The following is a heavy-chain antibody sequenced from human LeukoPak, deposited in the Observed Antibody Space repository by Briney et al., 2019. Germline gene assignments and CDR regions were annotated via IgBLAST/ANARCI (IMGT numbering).Heavy chain of an antibody. D-gene: IGHD3-10*01. J-gene: IGHJ4*02. CDR3: ARHRYGSGSYSGY. CDR1: GGSISSYY. CDR2: ISASVGT. V-gene: IGHV4-4*07. Sequence: PSETLSLTCTVSGGSISSYYWNWFRQPAGKGLEWIGRISASVGTDYDPSLKSRLTMSVDTSKSQFSLTLTSVTAADTAVYYCARHRYGSGSYSGYWGQGTLVTVSS.